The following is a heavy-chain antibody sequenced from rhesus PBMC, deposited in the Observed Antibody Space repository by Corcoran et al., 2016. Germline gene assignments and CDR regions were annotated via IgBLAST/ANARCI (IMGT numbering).Heavy chain of an antibody. D-gene: IGHD4-4*01. CDR2: IYGSSTST. Sequence: QVQLQESGPGVVKPSETLSLTCAVSGGSISDSYRWSWIRQPPGKGLDWIGYIYGSSTSTNYNPSLKSRVTISKDTSKNQFSLKLSSVTAADTAVYYCARDHFMVATGIDYWGQGVLVTVSS. V-gene: IGHV4S10*01. CDR3: ARDHFMVATGIDY. J-gene: IGHJ4*01. CDR1: GGSISDSYR.